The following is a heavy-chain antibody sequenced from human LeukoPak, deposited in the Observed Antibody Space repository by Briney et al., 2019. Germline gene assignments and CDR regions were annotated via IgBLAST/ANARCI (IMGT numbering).Heavy chain of an antibody. V-gene: IGHV4-39*01. Sequence: LETLSLTCTVSGGSISSSSYYWGWIRQPPGKGLEWIGNIFYSGSTSYNPSLKSRVTISVDTSKNQFSLNLTSVTAADTAVYYCARVDYAALDIWGHGSMVTVSS. CDR1: GGSISSSSYY. J-gene: IGHJ3*02. D-gene: IGHD4-17*01. CDR2: IFYSGST. CDR3: ARVDYAALDI.